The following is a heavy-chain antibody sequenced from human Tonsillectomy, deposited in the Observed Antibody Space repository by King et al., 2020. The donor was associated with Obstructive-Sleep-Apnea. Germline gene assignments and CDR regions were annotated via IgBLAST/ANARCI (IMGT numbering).Heavy chain of an antibody. CDR2: INTGDGHT. Sequence: QLVQSGAEVKKPGASVKVSCKASGYTFTTYALHWVRQAPGQRLEWMGGINTGDGHTKYSQNFQGRVSITRDTSASTGYMVLSSLRSEDTAVYYCARGTVTFDSWGQGTLVTVSS. D-gene: IGHD4-17*01. CDR1: GYTFTTYA. V-gene: IGHV1-3*04. J-gene: IGHJ4*02. CDR3: ARGTVTFDS.